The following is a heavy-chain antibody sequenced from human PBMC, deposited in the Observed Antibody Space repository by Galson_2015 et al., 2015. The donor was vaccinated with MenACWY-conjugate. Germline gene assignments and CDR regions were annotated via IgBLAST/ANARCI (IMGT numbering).Heavy chain of an antibody. V-gene: IGHV3-74*03. CDR3: VRGSSGWRGMDI. CDR2: ICAGGISI. J-gene: IGHJ6*02. Sequence: SLRLSCAASGFTFSSNGMHWVRHAPGKGLECVSRICAGGISIMYGDSVRGRFTISRDDAENTLYLQMDSLRADDTAVYFCVRGSSGWRGMDIWGQGTTVTVSS. CDR1: GFTFSSNG. D-gene: IGHD6-19*01.